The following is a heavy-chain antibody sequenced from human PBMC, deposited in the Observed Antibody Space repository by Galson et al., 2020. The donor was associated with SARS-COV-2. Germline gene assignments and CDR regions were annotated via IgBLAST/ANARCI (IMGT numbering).Heavy chain of an antibody. D-gene: IGHD4-17*01. CDR3: ARRYGSRDLDP. Sequence: WIGYIYYSGSTNYNPSLKSRVTISIDTSKNEFSLKLSSVTAADTAVYYCARRYGSRDLDPWGQGTLVTVSS. J-gene: IGHJ5*02. V-gene: IGHV4-59*08. CDR2: IYYSGST.